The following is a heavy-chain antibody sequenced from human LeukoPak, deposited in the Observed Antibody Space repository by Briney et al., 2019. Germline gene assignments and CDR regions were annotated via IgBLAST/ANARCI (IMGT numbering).Heavy chain of an antibody. D-gene: IGHD3-10*02. J-gene: IGHJ6*04. CDR2: ISSSGSTI. V-gene: IGHV3-48*04. Sequence: GGSLRLSCAASGFTFSKNSMNWVRQAPGKGLEWVSYISSSGSTIYYADSVKGRFTISRDNAKNSLYLQMNSLRAEDTAVYYCAELGITMIGGVWGKGTTVTISS. CDR1: GFTFSKNS. CDR3: AELGITMIGGV.